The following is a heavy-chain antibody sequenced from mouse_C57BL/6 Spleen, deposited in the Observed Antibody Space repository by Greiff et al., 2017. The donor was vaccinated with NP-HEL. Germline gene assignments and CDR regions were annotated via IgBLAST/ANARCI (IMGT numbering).Heavy chain of an antibody. J-gene: IGHJ1*03. Sequence: VQLQQSGAELARPGASVKMSCKASGYTFTSYTMHWVKQRPGQGLEWIGYINPSRGYTKYNQKFKDKATLTADKSSSTADMQLSSLTSEDSAVYYCARSGGYDYDYWYFDVWGTGTTVTVSS. D-gene: IGHD2-4*01. CDR2: INPSRGYT. V-gene: IGHV1-4*01. CDR1: GYTFTSYT. CDR3: ARSGGYDYDYWYFDV.